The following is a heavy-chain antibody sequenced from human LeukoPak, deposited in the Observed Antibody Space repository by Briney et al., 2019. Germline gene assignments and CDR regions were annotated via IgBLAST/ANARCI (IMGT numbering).Heavy chain of an antibody. CDR3: ARVYDSSGYYYPIDY. CDR1: GGSISSSSYY. CDR2: IYYSGST. Sequence: SSETLSLTCTVSGGSISSSSYYWGWIRQPPGKGLEWIGSIYYSGSTYYNPSLKSRVTISVDTSKNQFSLKLSSVTAADTAVYYCARVYDSSGYYYPIDYWGQGTLVTVSS. J-gene: IGHJ4*02. D-gene: IGHD3-22*01. V-gene: IGHV4-39*07.